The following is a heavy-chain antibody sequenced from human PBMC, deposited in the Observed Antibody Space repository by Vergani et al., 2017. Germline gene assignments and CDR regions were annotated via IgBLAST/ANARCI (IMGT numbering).Heavy chain of an antibody. CDR3: AIVPRVVVTATLDY. J-gene: IGHJ4*02. Sequence: EVQLVESGGGLIQPGGSLRLSCAASGFTVSSNYMSWVRQAPGKGLEWVSVIYSGGSTYYADSVKGRFTISRDNAKNSLYLQMNSLRAEDTAVYYCAIVPRVVVTATLDYWGQGTLVTVSS. CDR1: GFTVSSNY. CDR2: IYSGGST. V-gene: IGHV3-53*01. D-gene: IGHD2-21*02.